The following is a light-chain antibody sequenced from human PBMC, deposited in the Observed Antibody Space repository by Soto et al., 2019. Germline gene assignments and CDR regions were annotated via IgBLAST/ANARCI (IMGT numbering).Light chain of an antibody. CDR1: QSISSW. J-gene: IGKJ5*01. Sequence: DIQMTQSPSTLSASVGDRLTITCRASQSISSWLAWYQQKPGKXPKXXIYDASDLETGVPSRFSGSGSGADFTFTISSLQPEDSETYYCQQYDNLPITFGQGTRLEIK. CDR2: DAS. V-gene: IGKV1-33*01. CDR3: QQYDNLPIT.